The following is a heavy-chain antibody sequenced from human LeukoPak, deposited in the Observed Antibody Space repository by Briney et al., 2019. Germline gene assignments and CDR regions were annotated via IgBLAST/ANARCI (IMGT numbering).Heavy chain of an antibody. V-gene: IGHV4-59*01. CDR3: ARGDARGYSYGHFHFDH. J-gene: IGHJ4*01. CDR1: GGSIINYY. Sequence: SETLSLTCTVSGGSIINYYWSWLRQPPGKGLEWIGYIYYSGSTNYNPSLMSRVTVSVDTSKNPFSLKLSSVTAADTAVYYCARGDARGYSYGHFHFDHWGHGTLVTVSS. D-gene: IGHD5-18*01. CDR2: IYYSGST.